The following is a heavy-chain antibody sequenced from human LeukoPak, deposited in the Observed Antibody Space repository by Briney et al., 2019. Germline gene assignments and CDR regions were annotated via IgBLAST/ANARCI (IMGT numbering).Heavy chain of an antibody. J-gene: IGHJ6*03. Sequence: GGSLRLSCAASGFTFSSYGMHWVRQAPGKGLEWVAFIRYDGSKKYYTDSVKGRFTISRDNSKNTLYLQMNSLSAEDTAFYYCAKEELRRITMWGYMDVWGKGTTVTISS. CDR1: GFTFSSYG. CDR3: AKEELRRITMWGYMDV. D-gene: IGHD3-10*02. CDR2: IRYDGSKK. V-gene: IGHV3-30*02.